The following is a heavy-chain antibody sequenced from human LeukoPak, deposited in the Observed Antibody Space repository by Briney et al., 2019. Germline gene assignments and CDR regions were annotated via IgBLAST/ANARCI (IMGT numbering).Heavy chain of an antibody. J-gene: IGHJ4*02. CDR2: IYLGDSDT. V-gene: IGHV5-51*01. Sequence: GESLKISCKGSGGSFSSSWIGWVRQMPGKGLEWMGIIYLGDSDTRYSPSFQGHVTFSADKSINSAYLQWRSLKASDTAMYYCATLKYGYCNYDGALAYWGQGTLVTVSS. CDR3: ATLKYGYCNYDGALAY. CDR1: GGSFSSSW. D-gene: IGHD2-2*03.